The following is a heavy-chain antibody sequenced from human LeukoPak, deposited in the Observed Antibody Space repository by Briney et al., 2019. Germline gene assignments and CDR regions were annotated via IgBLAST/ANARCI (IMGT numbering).Heavy chain of an antibody. V-gene: IGHV3-30*01. CDR2: KSYDGSNK. D-gene: IGHD1-14*01. Sequence: PGGSLRLSCAASGFTFSSYAMHWVRQAPGKGLEWVEVKSYDGSNKYYADSVKGRFTISIDNSKNTLYLQMNSLRAGDTAVYYCARGPAWGQGTLVTVSS. CDR3: ARGPA. J-gene: IGHJ4*02. CDR1: GFTFSSYA.